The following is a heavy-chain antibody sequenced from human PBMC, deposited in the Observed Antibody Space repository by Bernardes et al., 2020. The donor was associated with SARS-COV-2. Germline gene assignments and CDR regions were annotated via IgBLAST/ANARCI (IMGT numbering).Heavy chain of an antibody. J-gene: IGHJ4*02. Sequence: SVKVSCKASGGTFSSYTIGWVQQAPGQGLEWMGRIIPILGIANYAQKFQGRVTITADKSTSTAYMELSSLRSEDTAVYYCARSVEEDFDYWGQGTLVTVSS. CDR3: ARSVEEDFDY. V-gene: IGHV1-69*02. CDR2: IIPILGIA. D-gene: IGHD2-15*01. CDR1: GGTFSSYT.